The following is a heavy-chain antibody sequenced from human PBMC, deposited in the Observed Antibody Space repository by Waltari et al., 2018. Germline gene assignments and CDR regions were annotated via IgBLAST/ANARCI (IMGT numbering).Heavy chain of an antibody. D-gene: IGHD3-9*01. Sequence: QVQLQESGPGLVKPSETLSLTCTVSGGSISSYYWSWIRQPPGKGLEWIGYIYYSGGTNYNPSLKSRVTISVDTSKNQFSLKLSSVTAADTAVYYCARASTVLRYFDWLSDYFDYWGQGTLVTVSS. CDR1: GGSISSYY. CDR3: ARASTVLRYFDWLSDYFDY. CDR2: IYYSGGT. V-gene: IGHV4-59*01. J-gene: IGHJ4*02.